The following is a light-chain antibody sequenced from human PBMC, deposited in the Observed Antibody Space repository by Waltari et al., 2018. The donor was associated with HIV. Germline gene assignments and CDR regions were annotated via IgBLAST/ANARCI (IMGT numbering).Light chain of an antibody. V-gene: IGLV2-18*02. CDR3: SSFTSSSTVV. J-gene: IGLJ3*02. CDR1: SSDVGSYNL. CDR2: EVT. Sequence: QSALTQPPSVSGSPGQSVTISCTGTSSDVGSYNLVSWYQQSPGTAPKLMVYEVTYRPSGVPERFSWSKSGNTASLTISGLQAGDEADYYCSSFTSSSTVVFGGGTKLTVL.